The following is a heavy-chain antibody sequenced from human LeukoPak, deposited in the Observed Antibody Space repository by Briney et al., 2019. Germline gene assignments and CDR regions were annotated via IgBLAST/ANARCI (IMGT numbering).Heavy chain of an antibody. D-gene: IGHD3-22*01. CDR3: ARGRRYYDSSGYADHDAFDI. J-gene: IGHJ3*02. V-gene: IGHV4-34*01. CDR1: GGSFSGYY. CDR2: IDHSGST. Sequence: PSETLSLTCAVYGGSFSGYYWSWIRQPPGKGLEWIGEIDHSGSTNYNPSLKSRVTISVDTSKNQFSLKLSSVTAADTAVYYCARGRRYYDSSGYADHDAFDIWGQGTMVTVSS.